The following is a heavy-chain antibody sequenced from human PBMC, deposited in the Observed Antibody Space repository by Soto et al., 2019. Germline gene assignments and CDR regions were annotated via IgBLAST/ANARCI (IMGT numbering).Heavy chain of an antibody. V-gene: IGHV4-4*07. D-gene: IGHD2-2*01. CDR1: GGSLSNYN. Sequence: QVQLQESGPGLVRPSETLSLTCTVSGGSLSNYNWNWVRQSAGKGLEWIGRIYSNGKAYYNPSLKSRVTMSLDTHNNQVSLRLSSVTAADTAKYYCARERTYQLSGDDSLDIWGLGTMVTVSS. J-gene: IGHJ3*02. CDR2: IYSNGKA. CDR3: ARERTYQLSGDDSLDI.